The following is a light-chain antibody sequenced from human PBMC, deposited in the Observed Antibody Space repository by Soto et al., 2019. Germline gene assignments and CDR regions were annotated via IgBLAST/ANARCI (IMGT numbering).Light chain of an antibody. CDR3: QQRSDRFS. V-gene: IGKV3-11*01. Sequence: EIGLTQSPATLSLSKGERATLSCRANQSVGNYLAWYQQKPGQAPRLLIYDSSNRATGIPARFSGSGSGTDFALTISSLEPEDFALYYCQQRSDRFSFGPGAKVDIK. CDR1: QSVGNY. CDR2: DSS. J-gene: IGKJ3*01.